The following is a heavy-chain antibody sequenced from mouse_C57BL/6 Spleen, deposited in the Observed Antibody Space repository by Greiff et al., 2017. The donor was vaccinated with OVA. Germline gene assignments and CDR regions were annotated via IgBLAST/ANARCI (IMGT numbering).Heavy chain of an antibody. V-gene: IGHV1-9*01. CDR2: ILPGSGST. D-gene: IGHD2-4*01. J-gene: IGHJ1*03. CDR3: ARRGPYDYDGDWYFDV. CDR1: GYTFTGYW. Sequence: VQLQQSGAELMKPGASVKLSCKATGYTFTGYWIEWVKQRPGHGLEWIGEILPGSGSTNYNEKFKGKATFTADTSSNTAYMQLSSLTTEDSAIYYCARRGPYDYDGDWYFDVWGTGTTVTVSS.